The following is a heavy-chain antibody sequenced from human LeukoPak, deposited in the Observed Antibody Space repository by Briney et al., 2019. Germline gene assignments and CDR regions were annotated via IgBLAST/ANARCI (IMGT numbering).Heavy chain of an antibody. CDR2: ISYDGRNK. Sequence: PGGSLRLSCAASGFTFSSYDMHWVRQAPGKGLEWVAVISYDGRNKYYPDSVKGRFTISRDNSKNTLYLQMSSLRAEDTAVYYCARDYCTSTSCFDYWGQGTLVTVSS. J-gene: IGHJ4*02. CDR1: GFTFSSYD. CDR3: ARDYCTSTSCFDY. D-gene: IGHD2-2*01. V-gene: IGHV3-30*03.